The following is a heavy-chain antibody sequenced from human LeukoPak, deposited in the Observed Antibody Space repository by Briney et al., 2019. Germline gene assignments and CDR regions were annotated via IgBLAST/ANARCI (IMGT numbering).Heavy chain of an antibody. CDR3: ARGIAGRIATFGVIRGGYFDY. CDR1: GFTFSNFG. D-gene: IGHD3-3*01. J-gene: IGHJ4*02. Sequence: PGGSLRLSCAASGFTFSNFGLNWVRQAPGRGLEWVSYIGSSATVTNYADAVEGRFTISRDNAAKSLYLQMDSLRVEDRAVYYCARGIAGRIATFGVIRGGYFDYWGQGTLVAVSS. V-gene: IGHV3-48*01. CDR2: IGSSATVT.